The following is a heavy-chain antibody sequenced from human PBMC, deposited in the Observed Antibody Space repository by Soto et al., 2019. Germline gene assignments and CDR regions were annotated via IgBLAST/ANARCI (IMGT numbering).Heavy chain of an antibody. V-gene: IGHV1-24*01. CDR1: GYTLTELS. CDR3: ATIRETGHSYYYGMDV. CDR2: FDPEDGET. Sequence: QVQLVQSGAEVKKPGASVKVSCKVSGYTLTELSMHWVRQAPGKGLEWMGGFDPEDGETIYAQKSQGRVIRTEDIPTDTAHMELSSLRSEDTAVYYCATIRETGHSYYYGMDVWGQGTTVTVS. J-gene: IGHJ6*02.